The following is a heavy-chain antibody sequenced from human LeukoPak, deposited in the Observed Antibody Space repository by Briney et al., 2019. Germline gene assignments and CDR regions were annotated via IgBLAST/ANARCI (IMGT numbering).Heavy chain of an antibody. Sequence: GGSLRLSCAASGFTFSTYAMSWVRQAPGKGLDWVAVISNDGSKKYYADSVKGRFTISRDNSKNTLSLQVSSLRTEDTAVYYCAKDRYSYAFEYSDSWGQGTLVTVSS. J-gene: IGHJ4*02. V-gene: IGHV3-30*18. CDR3: AKDRYSYAFEYSDS. CDR2: ISNDGSKK. D-gene: IGHD5-18*01. CDR1: GFTFSTYA.